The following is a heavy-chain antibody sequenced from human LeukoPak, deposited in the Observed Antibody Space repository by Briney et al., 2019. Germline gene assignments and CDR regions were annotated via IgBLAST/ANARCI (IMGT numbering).Heavy chain of an antibody. CDR3: ARGEHIDYYDSSGYYVIDY. CDR1: GYTFTSYA. J-gene: IGHJ4*02. V-gene: IGHV7-4-1*02. D-gene: IGHD3-22*01. CDR2: INTNTGKP. Sequence: ASVKVSRKASGYTFTSYAMNWVRQAPGQGLEWMGWINTNTGKPTYAQGFTGRFVFSLDTSVSTAYLQISSLKAEDTAVYYCARGEHIDYYDSSGYYVIDYWGQGTLVTVSS.